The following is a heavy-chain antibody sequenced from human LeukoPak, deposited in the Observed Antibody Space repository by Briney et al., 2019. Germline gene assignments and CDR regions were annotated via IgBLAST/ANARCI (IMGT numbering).Heavy chain of an antibody. CDR2: IYYSGSS. Sequence: PSETLSLTCTVSVGFISSSDYYWGWVRQPPGKGLEWIGNIYYSGSSYSSPSLKSRVTISSDTSKNQFSVKLTSVTAADTAVYYSRRVGYAYGLVGNWFDPWGQGVLVTVSS. CDR1: VGFISSSDYY. J-gene: IGHJ5*02. V-gene: IGHV4-39*01. CDR3: RRVGYAYGLVGNWFDP. D-gene: IGHD5-18*01.